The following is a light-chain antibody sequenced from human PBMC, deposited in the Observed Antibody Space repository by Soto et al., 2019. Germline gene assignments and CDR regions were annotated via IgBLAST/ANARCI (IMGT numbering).Light chain of an antibody. CDR1: QSVSNNY. Sequence: EIVWTQSPGTLSLSTGERATPSCRSSQSVSNNYLAWYQQKPGQAPRLLIYGASNRATGIPDRFSGSGSGTDFTLTISSLEPEDFAVYYCQQRSNWPLTFGGGTKVDIK. CDR2: GAS. V-gene: IGKV3D-20*02. J-gene: IGKJ4*01. CDR3: QQRSNWPLT.